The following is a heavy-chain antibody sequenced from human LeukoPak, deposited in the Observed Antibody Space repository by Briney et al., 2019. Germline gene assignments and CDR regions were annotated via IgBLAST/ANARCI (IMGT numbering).Heavy chain of an antibody. D-gene: IGHD4-17*01. Sequence: GGSLRLSCAASGFTFSSYWMHWVRQAPGKGLEWVSRINSDGSSTNYADSVKGRFTISRDNAKNTLYLQINSLRAEDTAVYYCARAKKTLRPVFDYWGQGTLVTVSS. CDR1: GFTFSSYW. CDR2: INSDGSST. J-gene: IGHJ4*02. CDR3: ARAKKTLRPVFDY. V-gene: IGHV3-74*01.